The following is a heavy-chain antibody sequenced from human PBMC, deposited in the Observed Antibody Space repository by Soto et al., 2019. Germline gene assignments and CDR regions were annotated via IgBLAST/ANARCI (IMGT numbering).Heavy chain of an antibody. CDR1: GDSFNDYY. Sequence: QVQLVQSGAEVRKPGASVTVSCRSSGDSFNDYYIHWVRQAPGQGFEWMGWINPNGCGTKYAQKFQGWGSMTRDTSIRTVYMQLSRLRSDDTAVYYCARESGGATATLDYYYFYMAVWGTGTTVTVSS. CDR2: INPNGCGT. D-gene: IGHD5-12*01. CDR3: ARESGGATATLDYYYFYMAV. V-gene: IGHV1-2*04. J-gene: IGHJ6*03.